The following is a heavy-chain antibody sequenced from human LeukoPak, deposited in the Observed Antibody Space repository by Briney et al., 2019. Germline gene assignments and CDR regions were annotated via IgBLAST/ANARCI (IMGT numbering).Heavy chain of an antibody. CDR3: ARDRLTITYYYDSSGYRDAFDI. Sequence: SETLSLTCAVYGGSFSGYYWSWIRQPPGKGLEWIGEINHSGSTNYNPSLKSRVTISVGTSKNQFSLKLSSVTAADTAVYYCARDRLTITYYYDSSGYRDAFDIWGQGTMVTVSS. V-gene: IGHV4-34*01. D-gene: IGHD3-22*01. CDR1: GGSFSGYY. CDR2: INHSGST. J-gene: IGHJ3*02.